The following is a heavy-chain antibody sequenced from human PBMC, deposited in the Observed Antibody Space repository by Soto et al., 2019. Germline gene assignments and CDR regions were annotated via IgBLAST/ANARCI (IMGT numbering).Heavy chain of an antibody. CDR1: GFSLSTSGVG. CDR3: AHRLGYGDYEDWFYP. CDR2: IYWDDDK. V-gene: IGHV2-5*02. D-gene: IGHD4-17*01. Sequence: QITLKESGPTLVKPTQTLTLTCTFSGFSLSTSGVGVGWIRQPPGKALEWLALIYWDDDKRYSPSLKSRLTSTKNTSKNQVDLTMTNMDPVDTATYYCAHRLGYGDYEDWFYPGGQGTRVTVAS. J-gene: IGHJ5*02.